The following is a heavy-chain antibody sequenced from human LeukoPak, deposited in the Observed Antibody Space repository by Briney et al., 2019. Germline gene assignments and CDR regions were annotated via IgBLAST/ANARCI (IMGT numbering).Heavy chain of an antibody. D-gene: IGHD1-26*01. CDR1: GFTFSSYA. CDR3: ARGRWELRGIDY. CDR2: ISSNGGST. Sequence: GGSLRLSCAASGFTFSSYAMNWVRQAPGKGVEYVSAISSNGGSTYYANSVKGRFTISRDNSKNTLYLQMGSLRAEDMAVYYCARGRWELRGIDYWGQGTLVTVSS. V-gene: IGHV3-64*01. J-gene: IGHJ4*02.